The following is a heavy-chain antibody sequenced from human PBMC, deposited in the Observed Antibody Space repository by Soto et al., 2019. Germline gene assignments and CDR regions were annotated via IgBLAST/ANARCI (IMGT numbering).Heavy chain of an antibody. D-gene: IGHD2-2*01. Sequence: QVQLQESGPGLVKPSETLSLTCTVSGGSISSYYWSWIRQPPGKGLEWIGYIYYSGSTNYNPSLKSRVPISVDTSKNQFSLKLSSVTAADTAVYYCAGAREMGYCSSTSCYVFDYWGQGTLVTVSS. CDR1: GGSISSYY. CDR2: IYYSGST. CDR3: AGAREMGYCSSTSCYVFDY. V-gene: IGHV4-59*08. J-gene: IGHJ4*02.